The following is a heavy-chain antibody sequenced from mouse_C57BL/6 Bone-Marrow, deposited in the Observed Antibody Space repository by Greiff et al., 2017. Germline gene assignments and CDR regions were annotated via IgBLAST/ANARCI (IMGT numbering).Heavy chain of an antibody. Sequence: EVQLQQSVAELVRPGASVKLSCTASGFNIKNTYMPWVKQRPEQGLEWIGRIDPANGNTKYAPKFQGKATITADTSSNTAYLQLSSLTSEDTAIYYCARWVRRGYWGQGTSVTVSS. CDR2: IDPANGNT. CDR3: ARWVRRGY. V-gene: IGHV14-3*01. CDR1: GFNIKNTY. J-gene: IGHJ4*01. D-gene: IGHD2-14*01.